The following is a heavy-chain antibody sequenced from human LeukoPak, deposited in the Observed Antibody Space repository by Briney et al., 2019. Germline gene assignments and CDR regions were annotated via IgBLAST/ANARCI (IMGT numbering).Heavy chain of an antibody. Sequence: GGSLRLSCAASGFTFSSYSMNWVRQAPGKGLEWVSSISSSSSYIYYADSVKGRFTISRDNAKNSLYLQMNSLRAEDAAVYYCAELGITMIGGVWGKGTTITISS. D-gene: IGHD3-10*02. CDR3: AELGITMIGGV. CDR2: ISSSSSYI. CDR1: GFTFSSYS. V-gene: IGHV3-21*01. J-gene: IGHJ6*04.